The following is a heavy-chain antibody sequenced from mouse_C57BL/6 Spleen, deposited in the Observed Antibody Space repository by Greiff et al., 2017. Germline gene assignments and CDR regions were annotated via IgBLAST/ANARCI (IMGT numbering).Heavy chain of an antibody. D-gene: IGHD2-5*01. CDR1: GYTFTSYW. CDR3: AGAYYSNYEGFAY. Sequence: QVQLKQPGAELVRPGSSVKLSCKASGYTFTSYWMHWVKQRPIQGLEWIGNIDPSDSETHYNQKFKDKATLTVDKSSSTAYMQLSSLTSEDSAVYYCAGAYYSNYEGFAYWGQGTLVTVSA. CDR2: IDPSDSET. J-gene: IGHJ3*01. V-gene: IGHV1-52*01.